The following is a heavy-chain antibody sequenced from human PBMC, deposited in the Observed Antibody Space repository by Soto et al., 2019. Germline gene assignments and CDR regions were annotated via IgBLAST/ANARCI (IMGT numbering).Heavy chain of an antibody. CDR3: ARLGYDTRLNYMYFDF. CDR1: GVSISSGNW. Sequence: QVKLQESGPGLATPSGTLSLTCAVSGVSISSGNWWTWVRQSPQRGLEYIGEIFHDGTANYYPSFERRVAISVDTSKKQFSLKLTSVTAADTAIYFCARLGYDTRLNYMYFDFWGQGTLVTVSS. D-gene: IGHD2-2*01. J-gene: IGHJ4*02. CDR2: IFHDGTA. V-gene: IGHV4-4*02.